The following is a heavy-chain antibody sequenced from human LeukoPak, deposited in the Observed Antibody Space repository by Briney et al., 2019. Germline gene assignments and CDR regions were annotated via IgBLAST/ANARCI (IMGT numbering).Heavy chain of an antibody. CDR3: AKSVRPVIAAAYFDY. V-gene: IGHV3-23*01. Sequence: GGSLRLSCAASEFTFSSYAMSWVRQAPGKGLEWVSAITGSGGSTYYADSVKGRFTISRDKSKNTLYLQMNSLRHEDTAVYYCAKSVRPVIAAAYFDYWGKGTLVTVSS. D-gene: IGHD6-25*01. J-gene: IGHJ4*02. CDR1: EFTFSSYA. CDR2: ITGSGGST.